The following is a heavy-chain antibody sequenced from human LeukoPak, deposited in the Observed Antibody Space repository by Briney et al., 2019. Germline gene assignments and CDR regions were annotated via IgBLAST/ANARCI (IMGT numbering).Heavy chain of an antibody. CDR1: GGSLSGSSYY. CDR2: IYDSGST. D-gene: IGHD3-22*01. J-gene: IGHJ5*02. CDR3: ARHTYSSGYINWFFP. V-gene: IGHV4-39*01. Sequence: PSATLSLTCTVSGGSLSGSSYYWGWLRQPPGKGLEWLVSIYDSGSTYYNPSRKSRVTISVDTSKNQFFMKTSSVPAADTAVYYCARHTYSSGYINWFFPCGEG.